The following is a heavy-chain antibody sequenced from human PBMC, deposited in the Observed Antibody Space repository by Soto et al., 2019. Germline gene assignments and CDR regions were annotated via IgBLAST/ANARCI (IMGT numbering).Heavy chain of an antibody. CDR3: AKRRERYFDFRSARHPSWFEP. V-gene: IGHV4-34*01. CDR1: VVSFSGYY. D-gene: IGHD3-3*01. J-gene: IGHJ5*02. CDR2: INHSGST. Sequence: PSETLSLTCAFYVVSFSGYYWSCIRHPPGKWLEWIGEINHSGSTNYNPSLKSRVTISVDTSKNQFSLKLSSVTAADTAVYYCAKRRERYFDFRSARHPSWFEPCGPGTLFNVSS.